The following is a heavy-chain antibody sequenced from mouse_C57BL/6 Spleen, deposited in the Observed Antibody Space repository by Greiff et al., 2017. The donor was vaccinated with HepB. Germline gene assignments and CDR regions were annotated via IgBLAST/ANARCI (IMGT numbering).Heavy chain of an antibody. V-gene: IGHV1-15*01. CDR3: TRGGDYGNPLTVDY. Sequence: VQLKESGAELVRPGASVTLSCKASGYTFTDYEMHWVKQTPVHGLEWIGAIDPETGGTAYNQKFKGKAILTADKSSSTAYMELRSLTSEDSAVYYCTRGGDYGNPLTVDYWGQGTTLTVSS. CDR2: IDPETGGT. D-gene: IGHD2-1*01. CDR1: GYTFTDYE. J-gene: IGHJ2*01.